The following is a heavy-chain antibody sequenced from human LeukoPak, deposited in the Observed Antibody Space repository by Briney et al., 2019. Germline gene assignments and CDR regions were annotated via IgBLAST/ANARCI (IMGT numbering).Heavy chain of an antibody. V-gene: IGHV1-69*01. Sequence: SVKVSCXASGGTFSSYAISWVRQAPGQGLEWMGGIIPIFGTANSAQKFQGRVTITADESTSTAYMELSSLRSEDTAVYYCARVRVNYYDSSGYRDNWFDPWGQGTLVTVSS. D-gene: IGHD3-22*01. CDR3: ARVRVNYYDSSGYRDNWFDP. CDR1: GGTFSSYA. J-gene: IGHJ5*02. CDR2: IIPIFGTA.